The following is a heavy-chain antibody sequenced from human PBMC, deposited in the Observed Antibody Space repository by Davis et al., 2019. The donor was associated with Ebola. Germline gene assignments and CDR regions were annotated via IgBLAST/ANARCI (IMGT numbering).Heavy chain of an antibody. CDR3: ARSLAYYYDSSGYYSLEY. CDR1: GFTVSSNY. CDR2: ISSSSSYT. J-gene: IGHJ4*02. V-gene: IGHV3-11*03. Sequence: GGSLRLSCAASGFTVSSNYMSWVRQAPGKGLEWVSYISSSSSYTNYADSVKGRFTISRDNSKNTLYLQMNSLRAEDTAVYYCARSLAYYYDSSGYYSLEYWGQGTLVTVSS. D-gene: IGHD3-22*01.